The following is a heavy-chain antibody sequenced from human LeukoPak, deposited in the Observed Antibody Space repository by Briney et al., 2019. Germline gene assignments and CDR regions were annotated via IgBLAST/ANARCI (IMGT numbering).Heavy chain of an antibody. CDR1: GGSISPYY. CDR3: ARESSWGNFDY. J-gene: IGHJ4*02. V-gene: IGHV4-59*01. D-gene: IGHD7-27*01. Sequence: SETLSVTCSVSGGSISPYYWSWIRQPPGKGLEWIGYIYYSGSTNYNPSLKSRVTISVDTSKNQFSLKLSYVTAADTAVYFCARESSWGNFDYWGQGTLVTVSS. CDR2: IYYSGST.